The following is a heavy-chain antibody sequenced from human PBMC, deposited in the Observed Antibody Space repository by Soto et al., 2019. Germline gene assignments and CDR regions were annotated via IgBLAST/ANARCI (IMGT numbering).Heavy chain of an antibody. CDR2: MNPNSGNT. D-gene: IGHD2-15*01. CDR3: ARTFMVVVAATRNYYYGMDV. V-gene: IGHV1-8*01. Sequence: ASVKVSCQASGYTFTSYDINWVRQATGQGLEWMGWMNPNSGNTGYAQKLQGRVTMTRNTSISTAYMELSSLRSEETAVYYCARTFMVVVAATRNYYYGMDVWGQGTTLTVSS. CDR1: GYTFTSYD. J-gene: IGHJ6*02.